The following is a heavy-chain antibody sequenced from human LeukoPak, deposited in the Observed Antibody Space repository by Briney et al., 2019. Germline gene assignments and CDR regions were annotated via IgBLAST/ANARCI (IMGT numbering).Heavy chain of an antibody. CDR3: AGPPQAGPFDY. CDR1: GFTFSNYW. CDR2: IKQDGGKK. D-gene: IGHD6-19*01. J-gene: IGHJ4*02. V-gene: IGHV3-7*01. Sequence: GGSLRPSCAASGFTFSNYWLTWVRQAPGKGLEWVANIKQDGGKKTYVDSVKGRFTISRDNAKNSLYLQMNSLRVEDTAVYYCAGPPQAGPFDYWGQGTLVTVSS.